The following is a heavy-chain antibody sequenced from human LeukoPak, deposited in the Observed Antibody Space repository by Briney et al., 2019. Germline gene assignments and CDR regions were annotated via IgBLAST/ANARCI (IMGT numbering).Heavy chain of an antibody. CDR2: ISGSGGST. CDR1: GFTFSSYA. Sequence: GGSLRLSCAASGFTFSSYAMSWVRQAPGKGLEWVSAISGSGGSTYYADSVKGRFTISRDNSKNTLYLQMNSLRAEDTAVYYCAKNKYYDSSGYPFPYFDYWGQGTLVTVFS. V-gene: IGHV3-23*01. D-gene: IGHD3-22*01. CDR3: AKNKYYDSSGYPFPYFDY. J-gene: IGHJ4*02.